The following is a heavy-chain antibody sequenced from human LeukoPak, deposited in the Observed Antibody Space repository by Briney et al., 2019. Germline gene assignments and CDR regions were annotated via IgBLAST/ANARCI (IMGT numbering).Heavy chain of an antibody. Sequence: GGSLRLSCAASGFTFSSYWMSWVRQAPGKGLEWVANIKQDGSEKYYVDSVKGRFTISRDNAKNSLYLRMNSLRAEDTAVYYCARPGSYGSGFYYYYGMDVWGQGTTVTVSS. J-gene: IGHJ6*02. V-gene: IGHV3-7*01. CDR3: ARPGSYGSGFYYYYGMDV. CDR2: IKQDGSEK. D-gene: IGHD3-10*01. CDR1: GFTFSSYW.